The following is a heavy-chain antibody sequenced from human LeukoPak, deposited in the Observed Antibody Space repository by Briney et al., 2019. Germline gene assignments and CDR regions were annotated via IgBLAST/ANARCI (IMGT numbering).Heavy chain of an antibody. J-gene: IGHJ5*02. CDR2: ISTTSSYL. D-gene: IGHD1-1*01. CDR3: ARGWNWNDNWFDP. CDR1: GFTFSSYD. Sequence: PGGSLRLSCAASGFTFSSYDMHWVRQAPGKGLEWVSSISTTSSYLYYADSLTGRFTISRDNAKNSLYLQMNSLRAEDTAVYYCARGWNWNDNWFDPWGQGTLVTVSS. V-gene: IGHV3-21*01.